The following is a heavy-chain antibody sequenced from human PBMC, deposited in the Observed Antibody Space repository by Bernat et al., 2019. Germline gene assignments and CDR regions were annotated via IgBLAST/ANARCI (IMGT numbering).Heavy chain of an antibody. CDR3: VRHGPAGYIWGSYRYSLDY. CDR1: GGSFSGYY. J-gene: IGHJ4*02. D-gene: IGHD3-16*02. Sequence: QVQLQQWGAGLLKPSETLSLTCAVYGGSFSGYYWSWIRQPPGKGLEWIGEINHSGSTNYNPSLKSRVTISVDTSKNQFSLKLSSVTAADTAVYYCVRHGPAGYIWGSYRYSLDYWGQGTLVTVSS. V-gene: IGHV4-34*01. CDR2: INHSGST.